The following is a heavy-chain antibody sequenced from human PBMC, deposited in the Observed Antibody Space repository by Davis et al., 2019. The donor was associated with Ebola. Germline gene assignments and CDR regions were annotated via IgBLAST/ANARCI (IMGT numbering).Heavy chain of an antibody. J-gene: IGHJ6*02. CDR2: ISGSGGST. CDR3: ARSLKGASVSTYYGMDV. V-gene: IGHV3-23*01. D-gene: IGHD3-16*02. CDR1: GFTFSSYA. Sequence: GGSLTLSCPASGFTFSSYAMSCVRHAPGKGLEWVSAISGSGGSTYYADSVKGRFTISRDNSKNTLYLQMNSLRAEDTAVYYCARSLKGASVSTYYGMDVWGQGTTVTVSS.